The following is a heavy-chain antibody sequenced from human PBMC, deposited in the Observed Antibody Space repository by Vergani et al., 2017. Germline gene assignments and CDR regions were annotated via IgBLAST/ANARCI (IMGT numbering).Heavy chain of an antibody. CDR1: GFTFQAFA. J-gene: IGHJ4*02. V-gene: IGHV3-9*01. CDR2: IDRNYGVK. CDR3: AKDDFFDY. Sequence: VEAGGCLVQPGGSLRLSCTASGFTFQAFAFHWVRQVSGRGLEWVSGIDRNYGVKNGNSFEGRFSISRDNSKNTLYLQMNSLRAEDTAVYYCAKDDFFDYWGQGTLVTVSS.